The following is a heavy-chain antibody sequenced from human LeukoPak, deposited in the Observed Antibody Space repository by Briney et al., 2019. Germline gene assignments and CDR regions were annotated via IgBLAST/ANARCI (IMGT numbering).Heavy chain of an antibody. CDR3: ARDSVRWGQQLTRNYYYYMDV. CDR2: IYYSGST. V-gene: IGHV4-59*01. Sequence: SETLSLTCTVSGGSISSYYWSWIRQPPGKGLEWIGYIYYSGSTNYNPSLKSRVTISVDTSKNQFSLKLSSVTAADTAVHYCARDSVRWGQQLTRNYYYYMDVWGKGTTVTVSS. CDR1: GGSISSYY. J-gene: IGHJ6*03. D-gene: IGHD6-13*01.